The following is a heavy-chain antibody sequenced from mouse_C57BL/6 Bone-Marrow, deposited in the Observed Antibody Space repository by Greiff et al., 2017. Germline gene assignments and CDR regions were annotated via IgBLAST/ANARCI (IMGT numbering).Heavy chain of an antibody. Sequence: VQLQQSGAELVRPGASVKLSCTASGFNIKGDYMHWVKQRPEQGLEWIGWIDPENGDTEYASKFQGKATITADTSSNTAYLQLSSLTSEDTAVYYCIPITTVVAGAMDYWGQGTSVTVSS. V-gene: IGHV14-4*01. CDR1: GFNIKGDY. CDR2: IDPENGDT. J-gene: IGHJ4*01. D-gene: IGHD1-1*01. CDR3: IPITTVVAGAMDY.